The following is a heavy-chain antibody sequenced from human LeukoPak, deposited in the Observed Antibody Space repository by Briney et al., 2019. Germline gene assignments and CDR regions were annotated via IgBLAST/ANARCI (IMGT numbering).Heavy chain of an antibody. CDR1: GGSICSSSYY. CDR3: ARRRSDYVWGSCRPYYFDY. D-gene: IGHD3-16*02. CDR2: MYSSGST. V-gene: IGHV4-39*01. Sequence: WETLSLTCTVSGGSICSSSYYWGWIRQTTGKGLEWIGSMYSSGSTYYNPSLKSRVTITVDTSKYQFSLKLSSVTAADTAVYYCARRRSDYVWGSCRPYYFDYWGQGTLVTVSS. J-gene: IGHJ4*02.